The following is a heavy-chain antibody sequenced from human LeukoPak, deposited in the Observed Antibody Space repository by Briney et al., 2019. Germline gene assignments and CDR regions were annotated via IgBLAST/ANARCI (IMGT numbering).Heavy chain of an antibody. CDR3: AREGYSPRDGYNFNFDY. CDR1: GFTLSSYS. J-gene: IGHJ4*02. V-gene: IGHV3-21*01. D-gene: IGHD5-24*01. Sequence: GGSLRLSCAASGFTLSSYSMNWVRQAPGKGLERVSSISSSSSYRYYADSGKGRFTISRDNAKNSLYLQMNSLRAEDTAVYYCAREGYSPRDGYNFNFDYWGQGTLVTVSS. CDR2: ISSSSSYR.